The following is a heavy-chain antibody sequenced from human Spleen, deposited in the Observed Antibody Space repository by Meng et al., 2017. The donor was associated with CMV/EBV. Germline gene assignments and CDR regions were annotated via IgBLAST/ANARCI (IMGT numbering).Heavy chain of an antibody. Sequence: GESLKISCAASGFTFSSYEMNWVRQAPGKGLEWVSYISSSGSTIYYADSVKGRFTISRDNAKNSLYLQMNSLRAEDTAVYYCARMVSCSSTSCYRYFDYWGQGTLVTVSS. CDR1: GFTFSSYE. V-gene: IGHV3-48*03. CDR2: ISSSGSTI. D-gene: IGHD2-2*01. CDR3: ARMVSCSSTSCYRYFDY. J-gene: IGHJ4*02.